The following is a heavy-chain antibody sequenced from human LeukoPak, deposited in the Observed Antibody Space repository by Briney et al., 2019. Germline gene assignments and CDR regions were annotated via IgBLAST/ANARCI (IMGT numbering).Heavy chain of an antibody. J-gene: IGHJ6*03. CDR1: GFTLSSYA. CDR3: AKRRGLELLYYYYMDV. CDR2: ISGSGGST. D-gene: IGHD1-7*01. V-gene: IGHV3-23*01. Sequence: PGGSLRLSCAASGFTLSSYAMSWVRQAPGKGLEWGSAISGSGGSTYYADSVKGRFTISRDNSKNTLYLQMNSLRAEDTTVYYCAKRRGLELLYYYYMDVWGKGTTVTVSS.